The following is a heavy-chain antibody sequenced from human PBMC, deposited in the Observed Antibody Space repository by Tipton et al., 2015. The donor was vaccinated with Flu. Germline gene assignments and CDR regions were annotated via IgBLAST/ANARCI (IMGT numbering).Heavy chain of an antibody. Sequence: TLSLTCTVSGYSISSGYYWGWIRQPPGKGLGWIGSIYHSGGTYYNPSLKSRVTISVDTSKNQFSLKLTPMTAADTAVYYWARALSGYYFYAFDIWGQGTMVTVSS. D-gene: IGHD3-22*01. V-gene: IGHV4-38-2*02. CDR1: GYSISSGYY. CDR3: ARALSGYYFYAFDI. J-gene: IGHJ3*02. CDR2: IYHSGGT.